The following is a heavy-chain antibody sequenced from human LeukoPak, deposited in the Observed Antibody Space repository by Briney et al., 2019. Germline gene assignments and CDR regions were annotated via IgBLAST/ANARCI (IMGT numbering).Heavy chain of an antibody. V-gene: IGHV3-48*01. Sequence: AGGSLRLSCAASGFTFSSYSMNWVRQAPGKGLEWVSYISSNSSTIYYADSVKGRFTISRDNAKNSLYLQMNSLRAEDTAVYYCARDGFGDFWGQGTLVTVSS. CDR2: ISSNSSTI. D-gene: IGHD3-10*01. CDR1: GFTFSSYS. J-gene: IGHJ4*02. CDR3: ARDGFGDF.